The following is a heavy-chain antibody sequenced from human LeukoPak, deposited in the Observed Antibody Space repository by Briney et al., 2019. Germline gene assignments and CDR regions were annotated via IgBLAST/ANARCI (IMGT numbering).Heavy chain of an antibody. CDR1: GGSISSYY. Sequence: SETLSLTCTVSGGSISSYYWSWIWQPPGKGLEWIGYIYYSGSTNYNPSLKSRVTISVDTSKNQFSLKLSSVTAADTAVYYCARGGYSYGYDWFDPWCQGTLVTVSS. CDR3: ARGGYSYGYDWFDP. V-gene: IGHV4-59*01. D-gene: IGHD5-18*01. CDR2: IYYSGST. J-gene: IGHJ5*02.